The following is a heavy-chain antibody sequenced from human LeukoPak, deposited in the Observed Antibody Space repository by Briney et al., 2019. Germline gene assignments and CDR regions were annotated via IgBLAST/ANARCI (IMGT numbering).Heavy chain of an antibody. CDR3: ARYYYDSSGDYYLDY. J-gene: IGHJ4*02. CDR1: GGSISSGDYY. D-gene: IGHD3-22*01. CDR2: IYYSGST. V-gene: IGHV4-30-4*01. Sequence: SETLSLTCTVSGGSISSGDYYWSWIRQPPGKGLEWIGYIYYSGSTYYNPSLKSRVTISVYTSKNQFSLKLSAVTAADTAVYYCARYYYDSSGDYYLDYWGQGTLVTVSS.